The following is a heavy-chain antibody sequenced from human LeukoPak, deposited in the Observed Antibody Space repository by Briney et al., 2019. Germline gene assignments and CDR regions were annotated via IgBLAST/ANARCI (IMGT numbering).Heavy chain of an antibody. CDR2: ISSSSSYI. CDR1: GFTFSSYS. Sequence: PGGSLRLSCAASGFTFSSYSMNWVRQAPGKGLEWVSSISSSSSYIYYADSVKGRFTISRDNAKNSLYLQMDSLRGDDTAVYYCARGGERYAFDVWGQGTVVTISP. J-gene: IGHJ3*01. V-gene: IGHV3-21*04. CDR3: ARGGERYAFDV.